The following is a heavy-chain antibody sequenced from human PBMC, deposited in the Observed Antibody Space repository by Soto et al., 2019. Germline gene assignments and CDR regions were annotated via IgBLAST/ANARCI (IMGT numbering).Heavy chain of an antibody. CDR3: ARDQFLVDTAMVRYYYFGMDV. V-gene: IGHV1-69*01. Sequence: HGQGLEWMGGIIPIFGTANYAQKFQGRVTITADESTSTAYMELSSLRSEDTAVYYCARDQFLVDTAMVRYYYFGMDVRVRGTTVTVSS. CDR2: IIPIFGTA. J-gene: IGHJ6*02. D-gene: IGHD5-18*01.